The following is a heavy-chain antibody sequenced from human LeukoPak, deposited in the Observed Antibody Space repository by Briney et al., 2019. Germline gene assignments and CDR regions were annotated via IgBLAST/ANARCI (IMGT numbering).Heavy chain of an antibody. CDR3: ARDSLGLYSGSYYFPPPIGWFDP. D-gene: IGHD1-26*01. V-gene: IGHV3-30*02. Sequence: PGGSLRLSCISSGFTFSSYGMHWVRQAPGKGLEWVAFIRFDGSNKYYADSVKGRFTISRDNSKNTLYPQMNSLRAEDTAVYYCARDSLGLYSGSYYFPPPIGWFDPWGQGTLVTVSS. CDR1: GFTFSSYG. J-gene: IGHJ5*02. CDR2: IRFDGSNK.